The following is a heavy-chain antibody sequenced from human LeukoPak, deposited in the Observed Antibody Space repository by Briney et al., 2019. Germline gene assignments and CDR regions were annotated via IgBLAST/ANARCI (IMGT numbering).Heavy chain of an antibody. J-gene: IGHJ6*03. CDR1: GYTFTSYD. D-gene: IGHD6-6*01. V-gene: IGHV1-8*03. CDR2: MNPYSGNT. Sequence: ASVKVSCKASGYTFTSYDINWVRQATGQGLEWMGWMNPYSGNTGYAQKFQGRVTITRNTSISTAYMELSSLRSEDTAVYYCARGRRIAARQGYYYYYYMDVWGKGTTVTVSS. CDR3: ARGRRIAARQGYYYYYYMDV.